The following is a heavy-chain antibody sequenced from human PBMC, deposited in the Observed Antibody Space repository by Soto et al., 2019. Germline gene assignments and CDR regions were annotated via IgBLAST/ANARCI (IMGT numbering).Heavy chain of an antibody. Sequence: QVQLVESGGGVVQPGRSLRISCAASRFSFSTYAIHWVRQAPGKGLEWVAGISYDGGNEYYADSVKGRFTISRDNSKSTLYLKMNSLGPDDTAVYYCARDRSGSHEIDDSLDIWGRGTMVTVSS. CDR2: ISYDGGNE. J-gene: IGHJ3*02. V-gene: IGHV3-30-3*01. CDR1: RFSFSTYA. CDR3: ARDRSGSHEIDDSLDI. D-gene: IGHD1-26*01.